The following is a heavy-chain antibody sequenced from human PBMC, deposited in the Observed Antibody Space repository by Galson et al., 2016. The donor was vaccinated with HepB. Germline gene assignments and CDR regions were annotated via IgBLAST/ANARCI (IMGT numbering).Heavy chain of an antibody. V-gene: IGHV3-33*01. J-gene: IGHJ4*02. CDR2: IWSDGSNK. CDR3: AREGHLWLACFDN. D-gene: IGHD3-22*01. Sequence: GKGLEWLAGIWSDGSNKYYADSVKGRFTISRDNSKNALYLQMNSLRAEDTAVYYCAREGHLWLACFDNWGQGTLVTVSS.